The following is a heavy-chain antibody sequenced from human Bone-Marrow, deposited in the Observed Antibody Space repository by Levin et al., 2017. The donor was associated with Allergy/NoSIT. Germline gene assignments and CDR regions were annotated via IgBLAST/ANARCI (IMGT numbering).Heavy chain of an antibody. CDR1: GYSLTEVS. CDR3: ARGVMIRFGGVIAAYGMDV. CDR2: FDPEEGET. J-gene: IGHJ6*02. V-gene: IGHV1-24*01. D-gene: IGHD3-16*02. Sequence: GASVKVSCKVSGYSLTEVSMHWVRQAPGEGLEWMGGFDPEEGETIYAQKFQGRVTMTEDTSTDTAYMELSSVRYEDTAVYYCARGVMIRFGGVIAAYGMDVWGQGTTVSVSS.